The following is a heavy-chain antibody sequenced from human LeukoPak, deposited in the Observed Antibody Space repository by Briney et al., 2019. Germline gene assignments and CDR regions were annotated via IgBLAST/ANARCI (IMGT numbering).Heavy chain of an antibody. V-gene: IGHV4-30-4*01. CDR2: IYYSGST. CDR3: ARVGIAAAGTRPDAFDI. D-gene: IGHD6-13*01. J-gene: IGHJ3*02. Sequence: SETLSLTCTVSGGPISSGDYYWSWIRQPPGKGLEWIGYIYYSGSTYYNPSLKSRVTISVDTSKNQFSLKLSSVTAADTAVYYCARVGIAAAGTRPDAFDIWGQGTMVAVSS. CDR1: GGPISSGDYY.